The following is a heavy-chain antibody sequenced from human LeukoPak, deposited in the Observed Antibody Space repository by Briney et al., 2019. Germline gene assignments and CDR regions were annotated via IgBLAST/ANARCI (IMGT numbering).Heavy chain of an antibody. V-gene: IGHV3-48*03. CDR2: MSSSGGTI. CDR3: AREGYRGNSDAFDL. Sequence: HPGGSLRLSCAASGFTLSSFEMNWVRQAPGKGLEWVSYMSSSGGTIYYIDSVKGRFTISRDNAKNSLYLQMNSLRVEDTALYYCAREGYRGNSDAFDLWGPGTMVTVSS. D-gene: IGHD4-23*01. J-gene: IGHJ3*01. CDR1: GFTLSSFE.